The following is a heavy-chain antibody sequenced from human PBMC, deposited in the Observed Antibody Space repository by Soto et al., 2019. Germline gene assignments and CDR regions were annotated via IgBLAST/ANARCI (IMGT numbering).Heavy chain of an antibody. CDR3: AREFLYYDILTGYYTPRAFDI. CDR1: GGSISCGGYY. D-gene: IGHD3-9*01. V-gene: IGHV4-31*03. Sequence: SSETLSLTCTVSGGSISCGGYYWSWIRQHPGKGLEWIGYIYYSGSTYYNPSLKSRVTISVDTSKNQFSLKLSSVTAADTAVYYCAREFLYYDILTGYYTPRAFDIWGQGTMVTVSS. J-gene: IGHJ3*02. CDR2: IYYSGST.